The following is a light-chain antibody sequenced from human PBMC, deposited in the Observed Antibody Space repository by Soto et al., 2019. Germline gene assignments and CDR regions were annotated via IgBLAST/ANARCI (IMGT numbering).Light chain of an antibody. J-gene: IGKJ4*01. CDR3: QQYNTYPLP. CDR1: QSIRRW. CDR2: DAS. Sequence: DIQMTQSPSTLSSSVGDRGTITCRASQSIRRWLAWYQKKPGKVPKLLIYDASSLKSGVPSRFSGSGSGTQFTITISRLQPDDSSMYFCQQYNTYPLPLGGGTQVEI. V-gene: IGKV1-5*01.